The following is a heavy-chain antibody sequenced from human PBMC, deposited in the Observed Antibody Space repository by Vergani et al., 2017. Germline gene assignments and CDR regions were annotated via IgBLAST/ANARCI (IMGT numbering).Heavy chain of an antibody. CDR1: GDSLRGHY. D-gene: IGHD6-19*01. Sequence: QVQLRQWGAGLVKPSETLSLTCGIYGDSLRGHYWSWIRQPPGKGLEWIGTMYYTGTTYYNEAHKSRLTISVDTSKNQFSLNLTSVTAADTAVYYCTRHGRSGWAGYFQHWGQGTLVTASS. J-gene: IGHJ1*01. CDR2: MYYTGTT. CDR3: TRHGRSGWAGYFQH. V-gene: IGHV4-34*02.